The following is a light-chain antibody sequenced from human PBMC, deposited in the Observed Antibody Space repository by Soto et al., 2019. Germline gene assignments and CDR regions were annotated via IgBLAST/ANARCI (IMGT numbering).Light chain of an antibody. V-gene: IGKV1-5*03. CDR3: LQFNTFPWT. Sequence: DIQMTQSPSTLSASVGDRVTVTCRASQGISASLAWFQQRPGKAPKLLIYKASTLKSGVPSRFSGSGSGTEFTLTISSLQPDDFATYYCLQFNTFPWTFGQGTKVDIK. J-gene: IGKJ1*01. CDR1: QGISAS. CDR2: KAS.